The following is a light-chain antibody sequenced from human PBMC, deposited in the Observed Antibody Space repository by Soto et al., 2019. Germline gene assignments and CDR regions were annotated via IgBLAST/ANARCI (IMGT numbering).Light chain of an antibody. CDR1: QSVLYSSNNKNY. Sequence: DIVMTQSPDSLAVSLGERATINCKSSQSVLYSSNNKNYLAWYQQRPGQPPKLLIYWASTRESGVPDRFSGSGSGTDFTLTITSLQAKDVAVYYCQQYESTPPTFGQGTKVEIK. CDR2: WAS. J-gene: IGKJ2*01. CDR3: QQYESTPPT. V-gene: IGKV4-1*01.